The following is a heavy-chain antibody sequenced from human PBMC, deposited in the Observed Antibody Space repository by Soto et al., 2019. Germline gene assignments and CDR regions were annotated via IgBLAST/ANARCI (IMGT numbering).Heavy chain of an antibody. D-gene: IGHD2-15*01. CDR2: INAGNGNT. CDR3: ARGMGGRYYYYYMDV. Sequence: ASVKVSCKASGYTFTSYAMHWVRQAPGQRLEWMGWINAGNGNTKYSQKFQGRVTITRDTSASTAYMELSSLRSEDTAVYYCARGMGGRYYYYYMDVWGKGTTVTVSS. CDR1: GYTFTSYA. V-gene: IGHV1-3*01. J-gene: IGHJ6*03.